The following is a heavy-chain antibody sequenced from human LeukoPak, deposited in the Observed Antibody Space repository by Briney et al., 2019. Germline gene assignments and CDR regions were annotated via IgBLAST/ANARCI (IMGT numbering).Heavy chain of an antibody. V-gene: IGHV4-4*02. CDR1: GGSISSSNW. CDR3: ARASDYGDYPFRTIKRSNWFDP. J-gene: IGHJ5*02. Sequence: VKPSETLSLTCAVSGGSISSSNWWSWVRQPPGKGLEWIGEIYHSGSTNYNPSLKSRVTISVDKSKNQFSLKLSSVTAADTAVYYCARASDYGDYPFRTIKRSNWFDPWGQGTLVTVSS. D-gene: IGHD4-17*01. CDR2: IYHSGST.